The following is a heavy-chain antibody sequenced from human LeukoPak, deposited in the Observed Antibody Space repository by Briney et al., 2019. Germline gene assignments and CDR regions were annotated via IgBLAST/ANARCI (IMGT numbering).Heavy chain of an antibody. V-gene: IGHV1-8*01. D-gene: IGHD5-12*01. CDR1: VYTFTSYD. Sequence: ASGKVSCKASVYTFTSYDINWLRQATGQGLGWMGWMNPNSGNTGYEQKFQGRVTMTRNTSISTAYMELSSLRSEDTAVYYCAIRTPVDIVATLGERVKKGLDYWGQGTLVTVSS. CDR3: AIRTPVDIVATLGERVKKGLDY. CDR2: MNPNSGNT. J-gene: IGHJ4*02.